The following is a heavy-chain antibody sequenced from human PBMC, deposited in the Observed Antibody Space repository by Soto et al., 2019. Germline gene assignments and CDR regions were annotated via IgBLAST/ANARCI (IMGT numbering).Heavy chain of an antibody. CDR1: GFTFSSYS. CDR3: ARDGNYFDSSGSYFDY. D-gene: IGHD3-22*01. Sequence: GGSLRLSCAASGFTFSSYSMNWVRQAPGKGLEWVSSISSSSSYIYYADSVKGRFTISRDNAKNSLYLQMNSLRAEDTAVYYCARDGNYFDSSGSYFDYWGQGTLVTVSS. J-gene: IGHJ4*02. CDR2: ISSSSSYI. V-gene: IGHV3-21*01.